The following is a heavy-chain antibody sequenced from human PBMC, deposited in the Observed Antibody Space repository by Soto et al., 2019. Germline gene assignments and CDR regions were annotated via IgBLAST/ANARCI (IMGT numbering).Heavy chain of an antibody. Sequence: ASVKVSCKASGGTFSSYAISWVRQAPGQGLEWMGGIIPIFGTANYAQKFQGRVTITADESTSTAYMELSSLRSEDTAVYYCARGIRYYYDSSGYSVKPYYYYYGMDVWGQGTTVTVSS. CDR1: GGTFSSYA. CDR3: ARGIRYYYDSSGYSVKPYYYYYGMDV. V-gene: IGHV1-69*13. J-gene: IGHJ6*02. CDR2: IIPIFGTA. D-gene: IGHD3-22*01.